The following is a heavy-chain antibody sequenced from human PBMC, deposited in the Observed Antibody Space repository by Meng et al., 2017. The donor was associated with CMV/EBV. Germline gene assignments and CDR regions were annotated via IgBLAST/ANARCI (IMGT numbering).Heavy chain of an antibody. V-gene: IGHV3-21*01. J-gene: IGHJ6*02. CDR3: AREEYSHGLEYYYYGMDV. CDR1: GFTFSSYS. Sequence: GESLKISCAASGFTFSSYSMNWVRQAPGKGLEWVSSISSSSSYIYYADSVKGRFTISRDNAKNSLYLQMNSLRAEDTAVYYCAREEYSHGLEYYYYGMDVWGQGTTVTAP. D-gene: IGHD5-18*01. CDR2: ISSSSSYI.